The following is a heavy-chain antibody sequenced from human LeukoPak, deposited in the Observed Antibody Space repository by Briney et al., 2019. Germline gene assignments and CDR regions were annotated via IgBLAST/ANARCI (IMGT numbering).Heavy chain of an antibody. D-gene: IGHD3-10*01. CDR1: GGSISSSSYY. CDR3: ARDPKTYYYGSGSYVGAFDI. Sequence: SETLSLTCTVSGGSISSSSYYWGWIRQPPGKGLEWIGSIYYSGSTYYNPSLKSRVTISVDTSKNQFSLKLSSVTAADTAVYYCARDPKTYYYGSGSYVGAFDIWGQGTMVTVSS. CDR2: IYYSGST. V-gene: IGHV4-39*02. J-gene: IGHJ3*02.